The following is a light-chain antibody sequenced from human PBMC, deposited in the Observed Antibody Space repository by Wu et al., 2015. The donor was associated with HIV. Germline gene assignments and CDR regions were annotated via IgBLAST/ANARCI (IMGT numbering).Light chain of an antibody. CDR3: QQYNNWPPT. Sequence: EMVLTQSPGTLSLSPGERATLSCRVSESIGSSSLAWYQQKPGQAPRLLIYGASSRATGIPDRLSGSGSGTEFTLTISSLQSEDFAIHFCQQYNNWPPTFGPGTKVDIK. CDR2: GAS. V-gene: IGKV3D-15*01. CDR1: ESIGSS. J-gene: IGKJ3*01.